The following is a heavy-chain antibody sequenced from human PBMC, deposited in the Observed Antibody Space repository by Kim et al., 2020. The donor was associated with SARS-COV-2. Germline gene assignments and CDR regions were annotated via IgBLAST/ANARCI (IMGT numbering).Heavy chain of an antibody. D-gene: IGHD2-15*01. J-gene: IGHJ4*02. CDR1: GGSFSGYY. CDR2: INHSGST. CDR3: ARGRGNCSGGSCYSAFDY. V-gene: IGHV4-34*01. Sequence: SETLSLTCAVYGGSFSGYYWSWIRQPPGKGLEWIGEINHSGSTNYNPSLKSRVTISVDTSKNQFSLKLSSVTAADTAVYYCARGRGNCSGGSCYSAFDYWGEGTLVTVSS.